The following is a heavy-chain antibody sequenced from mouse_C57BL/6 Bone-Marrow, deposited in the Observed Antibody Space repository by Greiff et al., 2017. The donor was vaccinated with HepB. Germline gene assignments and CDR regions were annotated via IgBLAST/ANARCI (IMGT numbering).Heavy chain of an antibody. CDR1: GFTFTDYD. J-gene: IGHJ1*03. CDR3: ARFPSYYYGSSYWYFDV. Sequence: EVMLVDSGGGLVQPGGSLSLSCAASGFTFTDYDMSWVRQPPGKALEWLGFIRNKANGYTTEYSASVKVRFTISRDKSQRILYLQMNALRAEDSATYYCARFPSYYYGSSYWYFDVWGTGTTVTVSS. D-gene: IGHD1-1*01. V-gene: IGHV7-3*01. CDR2: IRNKANGYTT.